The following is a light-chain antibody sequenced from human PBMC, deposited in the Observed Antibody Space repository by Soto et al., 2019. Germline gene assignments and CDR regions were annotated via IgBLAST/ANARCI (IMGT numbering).Light chain of an antibody. CDR3: QQYNNYST. J-gene: IGKJ2*02. V-gene: IGKV1-5*03. Sequence: DIQMTQSPSTVSASVGDRVTITCRASQSISSWLAWYQQKPGKAPKLLIYKASSLESGVPSRFSGSGSGTEFTLTISSLQPDDFATYYCQQYNNYSTFGQGTKLEIK. CDR1: QSISSW. CDR2: KAS.